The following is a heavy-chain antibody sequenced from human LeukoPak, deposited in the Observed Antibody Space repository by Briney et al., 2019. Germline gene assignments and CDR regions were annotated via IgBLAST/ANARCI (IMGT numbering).Heavy chain of an antibody. V-gene: IGHV3-64*02. Sequence: GGSLRLSRAASGFTFSSHPMHWVRQAPGKGLENIAGISRDGTTTYYAGSVKGRFTISRDNSKNTLYLQMGSLRAEDMAVYYCARSHIAAPGLGNYFDPWDQGTLVTVSS. CDR3: ARSHIAAPGLGNYFDP. CDR1: GFTFSSHP. D-gene: IGHD6-13*01. J-gene: IGHJ5*02. CDR2: ISRDGTTT.